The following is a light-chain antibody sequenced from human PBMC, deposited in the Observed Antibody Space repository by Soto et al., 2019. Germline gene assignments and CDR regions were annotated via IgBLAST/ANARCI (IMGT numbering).Light chain of an antibody. V-gene: IGLV3-21*02. Sequence: SYELTQPPSVSVAPGQTARITCGGNNIGSKSVHWYQQKPGQAPVLAVYDDSDRPSGIPGRFSGSNSGNTATLTISRVEAGDEADYYCQVWDSSSDHWVFGGGTKLTVL. J-gene: IGLJ3*02. CDR3: QVWDSSSDHWV. CDR2: DDS. CDR1: NIGSKS.